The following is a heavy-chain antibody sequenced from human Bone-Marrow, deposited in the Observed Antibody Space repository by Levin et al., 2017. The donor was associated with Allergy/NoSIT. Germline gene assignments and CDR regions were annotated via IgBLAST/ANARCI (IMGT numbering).Heavy chain of an antibody. Sequence: GGSLRLSCAASGFTFSSYAMHWVRQAPGKGLEGVAVISYDGSNKYYADSVKGRFTISRDNSKNTLYLQMNSLRAEDTAVYYCARDHYDILTGYVGGLPYWGQGTLVTVSS. CDR2: ISYDGSNK. CDR3: ARDHYDILTGYVGGLPY. J-gene: IGHJ4*02. CDR1: GFTFSSYA. D-gene: IGHD3-9*01. V-gene: IGHV3-30-3*01.